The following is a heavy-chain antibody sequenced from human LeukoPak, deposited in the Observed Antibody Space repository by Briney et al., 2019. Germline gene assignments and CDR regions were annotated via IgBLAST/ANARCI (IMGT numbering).Heavy chain of an antibody. CDR1: GFTFSSYG. CDR2: IRYDGSNK. CDR3: AKSGSNYDYVWGSYRPTEYYFDY. J-gene: IGHJ4*02. D-gene: IGHD3-16*02. V-gene: IGHV3-30*02. Sequence: GGSLRLSCAASGFTFSSYGMHWVRQAPGKGLEWVAFIRYDGSNKYYADSVKGRFTISRDNSKNTLYLQMNSLRAEDTAVYYCAKSGSNYDYVWGSYRPTEYYFDYWGQGTLVTVSS.